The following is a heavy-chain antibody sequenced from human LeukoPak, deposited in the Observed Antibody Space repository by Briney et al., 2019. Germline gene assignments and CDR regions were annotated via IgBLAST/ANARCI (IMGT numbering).Heavy chain of an antibody. D-gene: IGHD2/OR15-2a*01. CDR1: GFTFDDYA. CDR2: ISWNSGSI. CDR3: AKDIRRVIRGHMDV. V-gene: IGHV3-9*03. Sequence: GGSLRLSCAASGFTFDDYAMHWVRQAPGKGLEWVSGISWNSGSIGYADSVKGRFTISRDNAKNSLYLQINSLRAEDMALYYCAKDIRRVIRGHMDVWGKGTTVTVSS. J-gene: IGHJ6*03.